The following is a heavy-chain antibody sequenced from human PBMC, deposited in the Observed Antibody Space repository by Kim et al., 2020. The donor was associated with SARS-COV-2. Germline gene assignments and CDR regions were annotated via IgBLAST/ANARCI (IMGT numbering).Heavy chain of an antibody. J-gene: IGHJ4*02. Sequence: ASVKVSCKVSGYSLTELSMNWVRQAPGKGREWMGGFNPQHGETIYAQKFQGRVTMTEDTSTDTAYMELSSLRSEDTAVYYCATWGLGKLNSLLDYWGQGTLITVSS. CDR2: FNPQHGET. CDR3: ATWGLGKLNSLLDY. D-gene: IGHD3-10*01. V-gene: IGHV1-24*01. CDR1: GYSLTELS.